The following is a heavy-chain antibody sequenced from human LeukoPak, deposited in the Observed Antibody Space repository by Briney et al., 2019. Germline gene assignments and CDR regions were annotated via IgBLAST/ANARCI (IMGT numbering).Heavy chain of an antibody. CDR1: AGSISSYY. CDR3: ACTAMVGDWFDP. D-gene: IGHD5-18*01. V-gene: IGHV4-59*01. CDR2: IYYSGST. J-gene: IGHJ5*02. Sequence: PSETLSLTCTVSAGSISSYYWSWIRQPPGKGLEWIGYIYYSGSTNYNPSLKSRVTISVDTSKNQFSLKLSSVTAADTAVYYCACTAMVGDWFDPWGQGTLVTVSS.